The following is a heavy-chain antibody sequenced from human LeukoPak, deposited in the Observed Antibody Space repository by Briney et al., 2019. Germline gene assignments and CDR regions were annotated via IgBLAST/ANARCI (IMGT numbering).Heavy chain of an antibody. V-gene: IGHV1-2*02. Sequence: ASVKVSCKASGYTFTGYYMHWVRQAPGQGLEWMGWINPNSGGTNYAQKFQGRVTMTRDTSISTAYMELSRLRSDDTAVYYCASTPPESSGWYGLDYWGQGTLVTVSS. CDR2: INPNSGGT. CDR3: ASTPPESSGWYGLDY. CDR1: GYTFTGYY. D-gene: IGHD6-19*01. J-gene: IGHJ4*02.